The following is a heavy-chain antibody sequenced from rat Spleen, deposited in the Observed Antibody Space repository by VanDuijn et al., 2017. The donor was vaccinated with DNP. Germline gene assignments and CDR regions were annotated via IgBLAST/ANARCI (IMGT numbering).Heavy chain of an antibody. J-gene: IGHJ2*01. D-gene: IGHD1-2*01. V-gene: IGHV5S13*01. CDR1: GFTFSDYN. CDR3: ATPIAAHFDY. CDR2: ISTSGEYT. Sequence: EVQLVESGGGLVQPGRSLKLSCAASGFTFSDYNMAWVRQAPKKGLEWVASISTSGEYTHYGDSVKGRFTISRDNIKNSQYLQMDSLRSEDTATYYCATPIAAHFDYWGHGVMVPVSS.